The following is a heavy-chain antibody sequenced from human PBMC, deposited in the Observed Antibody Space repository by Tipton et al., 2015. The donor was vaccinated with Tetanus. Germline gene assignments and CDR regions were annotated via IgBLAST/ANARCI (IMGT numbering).Heavy chain of an antibody. J-gene: IGHJ3*02. V-gene: IGHV4-30-4*01. Sequence: TLSLTCTVSGGSISSGDYYWSWIRQPPGKGLEWIGYIYYSGSTYYNPSLKSRVTISVDTSKNQFSLKLSSVTAADTAVYYCARIGWPQQNKPAFDIWGQGTVVTVSS. CDR2: IYYSGST. CDR1: GGSISSGDYY. D-gene: IGHD6-19*01. CDR3: ARIGWPQQNKPAFDI.